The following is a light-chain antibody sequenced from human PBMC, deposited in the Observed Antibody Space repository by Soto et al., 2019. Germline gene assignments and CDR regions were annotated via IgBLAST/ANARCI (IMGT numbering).Light chain of an antibody. Sequence: EIVLTQSPATLSLSPGERATLSCRASQSVSRYLAWYQQKPGQAPRLLIYDASNRATGTPARFSGSGSGTDFTLTISSLEPEDFAVYYCQQRSNWPPITFGQGTRL. CDR3: QQRSNWPPIT. J-gene: IGKJ5*01. V-gene: IGKV3-11*01. CDR2: DAS. CDR1: QSVSRY.